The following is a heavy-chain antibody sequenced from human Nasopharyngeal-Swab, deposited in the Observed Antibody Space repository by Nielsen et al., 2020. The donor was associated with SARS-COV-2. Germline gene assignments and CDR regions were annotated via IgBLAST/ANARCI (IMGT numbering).Heavy chain of an antibody. CDR2: MSYDGSNT. CDR1: GFTFSSFV. D-gene: IGHD6-6*01. J-gene: IGHJ4*02. Sequence: GESLKISCAASGFTFSSFVLHWVRQAPGKGLEWVAFMSYDGSNTYYADSVKGRFTISRDNSRDTLYLQMDSLRAEDTALYYCAKITTSSLFDYWGQGAQVTVSS. V-gene: IGHV3-30*04. CDR3: AKITTSSLFDY.